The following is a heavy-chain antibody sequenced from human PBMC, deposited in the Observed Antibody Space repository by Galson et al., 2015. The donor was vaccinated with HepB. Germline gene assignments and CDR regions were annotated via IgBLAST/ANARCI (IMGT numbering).Heavy chain of an antibody. J-gene: IGHJ4*02. V-gene: IGHV3-23*01. D-gene: IGHD3-10*01. CDR3: AKLNIPYGSGSYDTWDY. CDR1: GFTFSSYA. CDR2: ISGSGGST. Sequence: SLRLSCAASGFTFSSYAMSWVRQAPGKGLEWVSAISGSGGSTYYADSVKGRFTISRDNSKNTLYLQMNSLRAEDTAVYYCAKLNIPYGSGSYDTWDYWGQGTLVTVSS.